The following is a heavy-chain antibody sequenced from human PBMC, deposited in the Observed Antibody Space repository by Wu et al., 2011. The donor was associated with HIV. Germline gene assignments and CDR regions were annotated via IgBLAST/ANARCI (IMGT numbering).Heavy chain of an antibody. D-gene: IGHD2-21*01. CDR1: GYTFTGYY. Sequence: QVQLVQSGAELKKPGASVKVSCKASGYTFTGYYMHWVRQAPGQGLEWVGCINPNSVGTKFAQNFQGRVTMTSDTSITTAYMELTRLRSDDTAIYYCARDFGGDEEYWG. J-gene: IGHJ4*01. CDR2: INPNSVGT. CDR3: ARDFGGDEEY. V-gene: IGHV1-2*02.